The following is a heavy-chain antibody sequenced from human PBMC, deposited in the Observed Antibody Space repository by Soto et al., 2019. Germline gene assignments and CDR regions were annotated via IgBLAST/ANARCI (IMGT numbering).Heavy chain of an antibody. CDR2: ISAYNGNT. CDR1: GGTFSSYT. J-gene: IGHJ5*02. Sequence: ASVKVSCKASGGTFSSYTISWVRQAPGQGLEWMGWISAYNGNTNYAQKLQGRVTMTTDTSTSTAYMELRSLRSDDTAVYYCARDTTGGPNWFDPWGQGTLVTVSS. D-gene: IGHD3-10*01. V-gene: IGHV1-18*01. CDR3: ARDTTGGPNWFDP.